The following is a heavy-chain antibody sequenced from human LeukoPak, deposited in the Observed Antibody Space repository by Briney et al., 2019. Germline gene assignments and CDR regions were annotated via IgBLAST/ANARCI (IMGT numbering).Heavy chain of an antibody. V-gene: IGHV4-59*11. CDR1: GASISSHY. D-gene: IGHD2-21*01. J-gene: IGHJ5*02. Sequence: SETLSLTCNVSGASISSHYWSWIRQSPGRGLEWIGFFYNSGSFNYNPSFKSRVAMSTDTSKNQYSLTLSSVTAADTALYYCAGYSGGGDGFPYWFDPWGQGTLVTVSS. CDR2: FYNSGSF. CDR3: AGYSGGGDGFPYWFDP.